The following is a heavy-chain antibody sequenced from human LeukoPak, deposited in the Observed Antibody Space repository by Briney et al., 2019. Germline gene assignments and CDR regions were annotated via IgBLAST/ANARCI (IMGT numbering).Heavy chain of an antibody. CDR2: IYTDGST. CDR3: ARESGYAVGDY. Sequence: GGSLRLSCAASGFTVSSHYMSWLRQAPGMGLEWVSAIYTDGSTYYTDSVKGRFTISRDNFKNALFLQMNTLRAEDTAVYYCARESGYAVGDYWGQGTLVTVSS. D-gene: IGHD5-12*01. CDR1: GFTVSSHY. V-gene: IGHV3-53*01. J-gene: IGHJ4*02.